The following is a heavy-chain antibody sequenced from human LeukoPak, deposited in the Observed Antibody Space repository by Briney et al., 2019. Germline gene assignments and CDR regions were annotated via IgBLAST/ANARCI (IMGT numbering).Heavy chain of an antibody. CDR3: ARGIDSWWPFDQ. J-gene: IGHJ4*02. Sequence: ESGPALVKPTQTLTLTCTFSGYSLRRTGRRVSWLRQPPGKALEWLAEINHSGSTTYNPSFKSRVTISVDTSKDQFSLKVTSVTAADTAVYYCARGIDSWWPFDQWGQGTLVTVSS. D-gene: IGHD2-8*01. CDR1: GYSLRRTGR. V-gene: IGHV4-4*02. CDR2: INHSGST.